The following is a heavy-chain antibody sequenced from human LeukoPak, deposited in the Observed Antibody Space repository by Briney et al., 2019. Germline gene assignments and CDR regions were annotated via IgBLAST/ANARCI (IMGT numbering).Heavy chain of an antibody. D-gene: IGHD6-19*01. V-gene: IGHV3-30*02. CDR1: GFTFSSYG. CDR2: IRYDGSNK. J-gene: IGHJ4*02. Sequence: GGSLRLSCAASGFTFSSYGMHWVRQAPGKGLEWVAFIRYDGSNKYYADSVKGRFTISRDNSKNTLYLQMNSLRAEDTAVYYCAIDPGIAVVLDFDYWGQGTLVTVSS. CDR3: AIDPGIAVVLDFDY.